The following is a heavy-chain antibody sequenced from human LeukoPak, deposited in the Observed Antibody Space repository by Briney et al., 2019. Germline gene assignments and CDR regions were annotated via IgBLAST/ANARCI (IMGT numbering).Heavy chain of an antibody. D-gene: IGHD3-3*01. V-gene: IGHV3-11*04. CDR2: ISSSGSTI. CDR1: GFTLSDYY. Sequence: GGSLRLSCAASGFTLSDYYMSWIRQAPGKGREWGSYISSSGSTIYYADSVKGRFTISRDNAKNSLYLQMNSLRAEDTAVYYCARGITSTTITIFGVVQAFDPWGQGTLVTVSS. J-gene: IGHJ5*02. CDR3: ARGITSTTITIFGVVQAFDP.